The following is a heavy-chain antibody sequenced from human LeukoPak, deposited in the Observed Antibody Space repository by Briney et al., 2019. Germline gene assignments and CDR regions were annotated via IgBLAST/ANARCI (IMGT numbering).Heavy chain of an antibody. J-gene: IGHJ3*02. Sequence: GGSLRLSCAASGFTFSSYSMNWVRQAPGKGLEWVSSISSSSSYIYCADSVKGRFTISRDNAKNSLYLQMNSLRAEDTAVYYCAREIYGSGSYYTDAFDIWGQGTMVTVSS. D-gene: IGHD3-10*01. V-gene: IGHV3-21*01. CDR3: AREIYGSGSYYTDAFDI. CDR2: ISSSSSYI. CDR1: GFTFSSYS.